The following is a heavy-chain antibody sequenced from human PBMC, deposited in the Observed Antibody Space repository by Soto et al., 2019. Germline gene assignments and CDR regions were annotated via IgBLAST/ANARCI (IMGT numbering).Heavy chain of an antibody. V-gene: IGHV4-34*01. Sequence: SETLSLTCAVYGGSFSGYYWSWIRQPPGKGLEWIGEINHSGSTNYNPSLKSRVTISVDTSKNQFSLKLSSVTAADTAVYYCARRPYGFYYYYYMDVWGKGTTVTV. D-gene: IGHD4-17*01. CDR2: INHSGST. CDR3: ARRPYGFYYYYYMDV. J-gene: IGHJ6*03. CDR1: GGSFSGYY.